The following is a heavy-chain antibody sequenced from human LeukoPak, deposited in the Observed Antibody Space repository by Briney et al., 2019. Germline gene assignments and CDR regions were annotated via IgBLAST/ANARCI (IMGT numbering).Heavy chain of an antibody. CDR2: ISSSSSYI. Sequence: GGSLRLSCAASGFTFSSYSMNWVRQAPGKGLEWVSSISSSSSYIYYADSVKGRFTISRDNAKNSLYLQMNSLRAEDTAVYYCAREGRYYDSSGYIMGWEGSYMDVWGKGTTVTVSS. CDR3: AREGRYYDSSGYIMGWEGSYMDV. D-gene: IGHD3-22*01. J-gene: IGHJ6*03. V-gene: IGHV3-21*01. CDR1: GFTFSSYS.